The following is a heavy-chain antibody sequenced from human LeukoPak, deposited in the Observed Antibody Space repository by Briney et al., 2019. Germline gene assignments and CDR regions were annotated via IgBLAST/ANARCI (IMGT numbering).Heavy chain of an antibody. CDR1: GGSISSYY. CDR2: IYYSGST. CDR3: AREGGSVEIAPKNAFDI. Sequence: PSETLSLTCTVSGGSISSYYWSWLRQPPGKGLEWIGYIYYSGSTNYNPPLKSRVTISVDTSKNQFSLKLSSVTAADTAVYYCAREGGSVEIAPKNAFDIWGQGTMVTVSS. V-gene: IGHV4-59*01. J-gene: IGHJ3*02. D-gene: IGHD2-21*01.